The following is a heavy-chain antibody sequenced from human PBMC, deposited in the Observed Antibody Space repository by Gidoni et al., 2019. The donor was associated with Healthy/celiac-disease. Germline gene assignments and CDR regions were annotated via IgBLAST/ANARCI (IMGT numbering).Heavy chain of an antibody. CDR1: GFPFDDYA. CDR2: ISWNSGSI. V-gene: IGHV3-9*01. J-gene: IGHJ4*02. Sequence: EVQLVESGGGLVQPGRSLRLSCAASGFPFDDYAMHWVRQAPGNGLEWVSGISWNSGSIGYADSVKGRFTISRDNAKNSLYLQMNSLRAEDTALYYCAKDRRGGYDNLAYFDYWGQGTLVTVSS. D-gene: IGHD5-12*01. CDR3: AKDRRGGYDNLAYFDY.